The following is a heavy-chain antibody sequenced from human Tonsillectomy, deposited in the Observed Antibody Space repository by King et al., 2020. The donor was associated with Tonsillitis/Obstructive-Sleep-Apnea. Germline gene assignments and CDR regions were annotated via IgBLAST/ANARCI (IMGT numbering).Heavy chain of an antibody. CDR3: ARAREYSSSHLTFDY. Sequence: VQLVESGGGLVQPGGSLRLSCAASGFTFRSYEMNWVRQAPGKGLEWVSYISSSGSTIYYADSVKGRFTISRDNAKNSLYLQMNSLRAEDTAVYYCARAREYSSSHLTFDYWGQGTLVTVSS. V-gene: IGHV3-48*03. CDR1: GFTFRSYE. J-gene: IGHJ4*02. D-gene: IGHD6-6*01. CDR2: ISSSGSTI.